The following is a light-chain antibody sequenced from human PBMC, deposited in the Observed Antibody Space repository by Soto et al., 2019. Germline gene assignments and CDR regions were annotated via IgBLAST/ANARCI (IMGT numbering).Light chain of an antibody. CDR2: GNN. CDR3: AAWDDSLSGVV. J-gene: IGLJ2*01. CDR1: SSNIGSNY. V-gene: IGLV1-47*01. Sequence: QSVLTQPPSASGTPGHSVTISCSGSSSNIGSNYVFWYQHLPGTAPKLLIYGNNQRPSGVPDRFSGSKSGTSASLAISGLRSEDETDYYCAAWDDSLSGVVFGGGTQLTVL.